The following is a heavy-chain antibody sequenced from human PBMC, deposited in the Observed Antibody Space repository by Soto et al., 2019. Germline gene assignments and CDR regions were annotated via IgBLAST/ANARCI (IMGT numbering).Heavy chain of an antibody. CDR3: ASLGYCSGGSCYDYYYYGMDV. CDR1: GFTFSDHY. Sequence: GGSLRLSCAASGFTFSDHYMDWVRQAPGKGLEWVGRTRNKANSYTTEYAASVKGRFTISRDDSKNSLYLQMNSLKTEDTAVYYCASLGYCSGGSCYDYYYYGMDVWGQGTTVTVSS. V-gene: IGHV3-72*01. CDR2: TRNKANSYTT. D-gene: IGHD2-15*01. J-gene: IGHJ6*02.